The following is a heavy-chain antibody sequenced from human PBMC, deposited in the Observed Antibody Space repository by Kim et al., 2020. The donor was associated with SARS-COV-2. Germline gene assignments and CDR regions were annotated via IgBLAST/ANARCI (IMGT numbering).Heavy chain of an antibody. CDR3: AREVVVPAVRNNWFDP. J-gene: IGHJ5*02. D-gene: IGHD2-2*01. Sequence: SVKGRFAISRDNAKNSLYLQMNSQRAEDTAVYYCAREVVVPAVRNNWFDPWGQGTLVTVSS. V-gene: IGHV3-11*06.